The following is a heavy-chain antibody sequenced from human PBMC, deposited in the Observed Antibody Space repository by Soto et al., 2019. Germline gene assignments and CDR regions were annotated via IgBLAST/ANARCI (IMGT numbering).Heavy chain of an antibody. Sequence: GESLKISCKGSGDSFDSFWIGWVRQMPGKGLEWMGIIYLGDSDTRYNPSFQGQVTISADKSINTAYLQWNSLEASDTAMYYCARHAAGNYYDSSGSQVWYFDLWGRGTLVTVSS. J-gene: IGHJ2*01. CDR1: GDSFDSFW. CDR3: ARHAAGNYYDSSGSQVWYFDL. V-gene: IGHV5-51*01. D-gene: IGHD3-22*01. CDR2: IYLGDSDT.